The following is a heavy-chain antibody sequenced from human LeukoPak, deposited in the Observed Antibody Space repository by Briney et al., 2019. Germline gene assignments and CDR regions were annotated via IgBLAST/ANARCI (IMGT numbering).Heavy chain of an antibody. J-gene: IGHJ3*02. D-gene: IGHD6-13*01. V-gene: IGHV3-9*01. Sequence: GGSLRLSCAASGFTFDDYAMHWVRQAPGKGLEWVSGISWNSGSIGYADSVKGGFTISRDNAKNSLYLQMNSLRAEDTALYYCAKSAAAAGIKAFDIWGQGTMVTVSS. CDR2: ISWNSGSI. CDR1: GFTFDDYA. CDR3: AKSAAAAGIKAFDI.